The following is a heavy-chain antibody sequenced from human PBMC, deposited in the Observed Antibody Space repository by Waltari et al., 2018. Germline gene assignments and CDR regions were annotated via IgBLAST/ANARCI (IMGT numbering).Heavy chain of an antibody. CDR2: IYYSGST. J-gene: IGHJ3*02. Sequence: QVQLQESGPGLVKPSETLSLTCTVSGGSISSYYWSWIRQPPGKGLEWIGYIYYSGSTNYNPSLKIRVTISVDPSKNQFSLKLSSVTAADTAVYYCARAAAIDYDILTGYYGRGAFDIWGQGTMVTVSS. D-gene: IGHD3-9*01. V-gene: IGHV4-59*01. CDR1: GGSISSYY. CDR3: ARAAAIDYDILTGYYGRGAFDI.